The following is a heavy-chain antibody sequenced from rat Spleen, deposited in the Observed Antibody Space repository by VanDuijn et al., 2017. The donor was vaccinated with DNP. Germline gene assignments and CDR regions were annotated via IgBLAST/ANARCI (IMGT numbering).Heavy chain of an antibody. CDR1: GFTFNNYW. Sequence: EVQLVESGGGLVQPGRSLKLSCVASGFTFNNYWMNWVRQAPGRGLEWVASITNTGGNIYYPDSVKGQFTISRDNAKSTLYLQMDSLRSEDTATYYCARLGVTSFFDYWGQGVMVTVSS. D-gene: IGHD1-1*01. V-gene: IGHV5-31*01. CDR3: ARLGVTSFFDY. J-gene: IGHJ2*01. CDR2: ITNTGGNI.